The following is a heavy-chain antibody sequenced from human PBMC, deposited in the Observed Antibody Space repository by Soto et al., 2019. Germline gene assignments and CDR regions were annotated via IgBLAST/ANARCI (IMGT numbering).Heavy chain of an antibody. J-gene: IGHJ4*02. CDR2: ISGSSHDI. CDR1: GFTFSDDY. V-gene: IGHV3-11*06. Sequence: QVQLVESGGGLVKPGGSLRLSCAASGFTFSDDYMNWLRQAPGKGLEWVAYISGSSHDINYADSVRGRFTISRDNAKTSLYLQMNSLRVEDTAVYYCVRHARLASSGGLGTMVTVSS. D-gene: IGHD3-9*01. CDR3: VRHARLASS.